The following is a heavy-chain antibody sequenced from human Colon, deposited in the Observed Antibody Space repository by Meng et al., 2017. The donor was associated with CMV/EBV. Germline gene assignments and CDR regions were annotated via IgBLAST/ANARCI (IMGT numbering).Heavy chain of an antibody. CDR3: ARDILGRDAFDM. Sequence: GESLKISCAASGFDVSSAYMMWVRQAPGKGLEWVSMFLSGTIAHADSVKDRFTISRDSSENTLYLQMNSLRPEDTAIYYCARDILGRDAFDMWGQGTMVTVSS. CDR1: GFDVSSAY. J-gene: IGHJ3*02. CDR2: FLSGTI. D-gene: IGHD1-26*01. V-gene: IGHV3-66*03.